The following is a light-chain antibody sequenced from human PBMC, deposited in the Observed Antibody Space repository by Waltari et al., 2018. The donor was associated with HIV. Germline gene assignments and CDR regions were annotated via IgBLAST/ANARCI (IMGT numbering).Light chain of an antibody. CDR3: QSYDISLSASVV. J-gene: IGLJ2*01. CDR1: SSTIGTGYD. Sequence: QSMLTQPPSVSGAPGQRVTISCTGSSSTIGTGYDVHWYQQVPGTAPKLLISGNNNRPSVVPDRFSASKSGTSASLTISGLQAEDEADYFCQSYDISLSASVVFGGGTKLTVL. V-gene: IGLV1-40*01. CDR2: GNN.